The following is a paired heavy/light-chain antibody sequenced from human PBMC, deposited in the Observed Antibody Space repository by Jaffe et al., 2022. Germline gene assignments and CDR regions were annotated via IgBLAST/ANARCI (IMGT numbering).Heavy chain of an antibody. V-gene: IGHV4-61*02. CDR1: GDSINNDDYY. D-gene: IGHD2-2*01. Sequence: QVQLQESGPGLVRPSQTLSLTCTVSGDSINNDDYYWNWMRQPAGKRVEWLGRVHSSGNTNYHPSLESRVTMSLDSSKNQVSLQLNSVTAADTAVYYCARETMQYSRSFGHIYYYNMDVWGQGTTVTVSS. CDR3: ARETMQYSRSFGHIYYYNMDV. J-gene: IGHJ6*02. CDR2: VHSSGNT.
Light chain of an antibody. CDR3: HQTDSLPPT. Sequence: EIVLTQSPDFQSVIPKETVTITCRASRGIGSSLHWYQQKPGQSPKLLLKYSSQFISGVPPRFSGRGSGTDFTLTINSLEAEDAATYYCHQTDSLPPTFGQGTRLEIK. J-gene: IGKJ5*01. CDR2: YSS. CDR1: RGIGSS. V-gene: IGKV6-21*02.